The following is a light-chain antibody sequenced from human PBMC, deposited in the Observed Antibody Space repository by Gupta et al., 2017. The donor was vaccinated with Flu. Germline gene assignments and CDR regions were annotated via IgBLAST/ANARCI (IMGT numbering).Light chain of an antibody. CDR3: EQNYQTLPT. CDR1: QSISIS. Sequence: GDRVTITLRAIQSISISLNWYQQKPGKSPSLLIFAATSLQSGVPSRFSGSGSGTDFTLTISSLQPEDVATYYCEQNYQTLPTSGPGTKVEI. CDR2: AAT. V-gene: IGKV1-39*01. J-gene: IGKJ3*01.